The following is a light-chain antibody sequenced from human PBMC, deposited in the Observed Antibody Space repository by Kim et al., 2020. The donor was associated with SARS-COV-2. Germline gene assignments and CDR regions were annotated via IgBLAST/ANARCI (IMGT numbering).Light chain of an antibody. J-gene: IGKJ4*01. V-gene: IGKV3-15*01. Sequence: SVSPGESATLSCTASQSVTNSFAWYQQKPGQGPRLLIYGASTRATGIPARFSGSGSGTEFTLTISSLQSEDFALYYCQQYYNWPPTFAGGTKVEI. CDR2: GAS. CDR1: QSVTNS. CDR3: QQYYNWPPT.